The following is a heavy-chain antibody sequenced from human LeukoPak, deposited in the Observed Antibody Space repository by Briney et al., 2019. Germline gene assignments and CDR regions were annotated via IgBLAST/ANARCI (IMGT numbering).Heavy chain of an antibody. V-gene: IGHV4-59*12. CDR3: ARRRHYYGSGSPGYYYYYYGMDV. D-gene: IGHD3-10*01. J-gene: IGHJ6*02. Sequence: SETLSLTCTVSGGSISSYYWSWIRQPPGKGLEWIGYIYYSGSTNYNPSLKSRVTISVDTSKNQFSLKLSSVTAADTAVYYSARRRHYYGSGSPGYYYYYYGMDVWGQGTTVTVSS. CDR1: GGSISSYY. CDR2: IYYSGST.